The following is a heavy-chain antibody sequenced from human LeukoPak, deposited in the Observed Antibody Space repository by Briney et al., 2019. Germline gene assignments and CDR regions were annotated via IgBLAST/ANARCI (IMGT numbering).Heavy chain of an antibody. D-gene: IGHD3-10*02. V-gene: IGHV3-21*04. Sequence: GGSLRLSCAASGFTFSSYSMNWVRQAPGKGLEWVSSISSSSSYIYYADSVKGRFTISRDNAKNSLYLQMNSLRAEDTALYYCAKVYRVVRGAGAAYGFDYWGQGTLVTVSS. CDR3: AKVYRVVRGAGAAYGFDY. J-gene: IGHJ4*02. CDR1: GFTFSSYS. CDR2: ISSSSSYI.